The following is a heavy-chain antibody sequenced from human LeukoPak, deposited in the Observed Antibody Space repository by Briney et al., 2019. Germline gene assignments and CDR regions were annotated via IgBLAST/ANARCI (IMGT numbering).Heavy chain of an antibody. V-gene: IGHV3-30*02. J-gene: IGHJ6*03. CDR3: AKDGAYYYGSGSPEPEYMDV. CDR2: IRYDGSNK. Sequence: PGGSLRLSCAASGFTFSSYGMHWVRQAPGKGLEWVAFIRYDGSNKYYADSVKGRFTISRDNSKNTLYLQMNSLRAEDTAVYYCAKDGAYYYGSGSPEPEYMDVWGKGTTVTVSS. CDR1: GFTFSSYG. D-gene: IGHD3-10*01.